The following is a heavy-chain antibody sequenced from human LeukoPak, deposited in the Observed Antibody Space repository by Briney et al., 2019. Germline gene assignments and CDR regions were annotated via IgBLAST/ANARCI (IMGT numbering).Heavy chain of an antibody. D-gene: IGHD3-22*01. CDR1: GFTFSSYA. J-gene: IGHJ4*02. V-gene: IGHV3-30-3*01. CDR3: AKDRDRIVVAPPDDY. Sequence: PGRSLRLSCAASGFTFSSYAMHWVRQAPGKGLEWVAVISYDGSDKYYADSVKGRFIISRDNSKNTLNLQMNSLRAEDTAVYYCAKDRDRIVVAPPDDYWGQGTLVTVSS. CDR2: ISYDGSDK.